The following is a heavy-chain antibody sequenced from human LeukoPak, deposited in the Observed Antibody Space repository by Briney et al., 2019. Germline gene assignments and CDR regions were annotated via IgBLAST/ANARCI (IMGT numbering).Heavy chain of an antibody. D-gene: IGHD2-21*02. J-gene: IGHJ5*02. CDR2: IYYKGIT. Sequence: SETLSLTCVVSGGSISGYHWSWIRQVPGKGLEWIGYIYYKGITNYNPSLKSRVTTSLDTSKSQFSLKLSSVIAADTAVYYCARLVAVTGTVDWFDPWGQGTVVTVSS. CDR3: ARLVAVTGTVDWFDP. CDR1: GGSISGYH. V-gene: IGHV4-59*08.